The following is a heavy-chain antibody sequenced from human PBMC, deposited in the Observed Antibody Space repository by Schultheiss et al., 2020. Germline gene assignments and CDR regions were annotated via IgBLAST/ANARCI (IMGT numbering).Heavy chain of an antibody. CDR2: IYSGGST. CDR3: AGGRSYGPFDY. CDR1: GFTFSSYA. D-gene: IGHD5-18*01. V-gene: IGHV3-53*04. J-gene: IGHJ4*02. Sequence: GGSLRLSCAASGFTFSSYAMHWVRQAPGKGLEWVAVIYSGGSTYYADSVKGRFTISRHNSKNTLYLQMNSLRAEDTAVYYCAGGRSYGPFDYWGQGTLVTVSS.